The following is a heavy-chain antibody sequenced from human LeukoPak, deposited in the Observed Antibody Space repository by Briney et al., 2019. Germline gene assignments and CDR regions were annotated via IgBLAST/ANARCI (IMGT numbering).Heavy chain of an antibody. CDR3: ARKPIVNSAWYYFDY. J-gene: IGHJ4*02. V-gene: IGHV4-39*01. Sequence: SETLSLTCNVSDGSISGGTYYWGWIRQPPGKGLESIGSVYFTGTTYYNPSLKSRVSIFLDTSRNQVSLKLTSVTAADTAVYYCARKPIVNSAWYYFDYWGQGTLVTVSS. CDR1: DGSISGGTYY. D-gene: IGHD3-22*01. CDR2: VYFTGTT.